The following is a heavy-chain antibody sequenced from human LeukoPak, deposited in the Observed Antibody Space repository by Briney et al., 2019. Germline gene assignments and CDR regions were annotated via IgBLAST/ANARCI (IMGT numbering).Heavy chain of an antibody. CDR3: AKVIRYCSSTSCPQFDY. J-gene: IGHJ4*02. V-gene: IGHV3-23*01. CDR2: ISGSGGST. Sequence: GGSLRLSCAASGFTFSSYAMSWVRQAPGKGLEWVSAISGSGGSTYYADSVKGRFTISRDNSKNTLYLQMNSLRAKDTAVYYCAKVIRYCSSTSCPQFDYWGQGTLVTVSS. D-gene: IGHD2-2*01. CDR1: GFTFSSYA.